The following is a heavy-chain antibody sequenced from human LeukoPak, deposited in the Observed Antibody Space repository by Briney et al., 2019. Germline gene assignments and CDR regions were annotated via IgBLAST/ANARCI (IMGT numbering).Heavy chain of an antibody. Sequence: PSETLSLTCTVSGGSISSYYWSRIRQPPGKGLEWIGYIYYSGTTDYNPSLKSRVTISVDTSNNQFSLKVSSVTAADTAVYYCARSSGAYRSFDYWGQGSLVTVSS. CDR1: GGSISSYY. V-gene: IGHV4-59*01. D-gene: IGHD1-26*01. CDR2: IYYSGTT. J-gene: IGHJ4*02. CDR3: ARSSGAYRSFDY.